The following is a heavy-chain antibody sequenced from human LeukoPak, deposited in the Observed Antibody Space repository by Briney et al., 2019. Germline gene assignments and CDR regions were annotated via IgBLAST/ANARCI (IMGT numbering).Heavy chain of an antibody. Sequence: GGSLRLSCAASGFTFSSYEMNWVRQAPGKGLEWVSYISSSGSTIYYADSVKGRFTISRDNAKNSLYLQMNSLRAEDTAVYYCARTSRRYSYGDYWGQGTLVTVSS. CDR3: ARTSRRYSYGDY. V-gene: IGHV3-48*03. CDR2: ISSSGSTI. CDR1: GFTFSSYE. J-gene: IGHJ4*02. D-gene: IGHD5-18*01.